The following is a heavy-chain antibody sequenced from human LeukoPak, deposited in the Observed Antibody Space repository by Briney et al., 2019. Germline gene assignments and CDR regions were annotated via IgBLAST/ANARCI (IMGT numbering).Heavy chain of an antibody. V-gene: IGHV3-33*01. J-gene: IGHJ4*02. D-gene: IGHD6-13*01. Sequence: GGSLRLSCAASGFTFSSYGMHWVRQAPGEGLEWVAVIWYDGSNKYYADSVKGRFIISRDNSKNTLYLQMNSLRAEDTAVYYCARGFVAAAGIGYYFDYWGQGTLVTVSS. CDR3: ARGFVAAAGIGYYFDY. CDR2: IWYDGSNK. CDR1: GFTFSSYG.